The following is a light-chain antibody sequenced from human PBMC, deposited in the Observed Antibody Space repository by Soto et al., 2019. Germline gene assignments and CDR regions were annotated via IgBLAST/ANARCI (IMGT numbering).Light chain of an antibody. J-gene: IGKJ3*01. CDR1: QSLLYSSNNKNY. CDR3: QQYYSYPFT. CDR2: AAS. Sequence: DIVMTQSPDSLAVSLGERATINCKSSQSLLYSSNNKNYLAWYQQKPGKAPKLLIYAASTLQSGVPSRFSGSGSGTDFTLTISCLQSEDFATYYCQQYYSYPFTFGPGTKVDIK. V-gene: IGKV4-1*01.